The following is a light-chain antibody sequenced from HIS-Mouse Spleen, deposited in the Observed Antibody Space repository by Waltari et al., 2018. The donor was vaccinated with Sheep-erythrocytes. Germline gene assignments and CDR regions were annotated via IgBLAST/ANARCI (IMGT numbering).Light chain of an antibody. CDR2: GAS. J-gene: IGKJ1*01. CDR1: QSVSSN. Sequence: EIVMTQFPATLSVSPGERATLTCRASQSVSSNLAWYQQKPGQAPRLPIHGASTRATGIPARFSGSGSGTEFTLTISSMQSEDFAVYYCQQYNNWPRTFGQGTKVEIK. CDR3: QQYNNWPRT. V-gene: IGKV3-15*01.